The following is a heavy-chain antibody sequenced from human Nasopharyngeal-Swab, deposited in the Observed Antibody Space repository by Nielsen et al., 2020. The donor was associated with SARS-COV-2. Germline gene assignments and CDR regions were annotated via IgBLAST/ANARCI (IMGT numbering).Heavy chain of an antibody. CDR2: INHSGST. J-gene: IGHJ6*02. CDR3: ARAGDIRYYYGMDV. V-gene: IGHV4-34*01. Sequence: WIRQPPGKGLEWIGEINHSGSTNYNPSLKCRVTISVDTSKNQFSLKLSSVTAADTAVYYCARAGDIRYYYGMDVWGQGTTVTVSS. D-gene: IGHD2-21*01.